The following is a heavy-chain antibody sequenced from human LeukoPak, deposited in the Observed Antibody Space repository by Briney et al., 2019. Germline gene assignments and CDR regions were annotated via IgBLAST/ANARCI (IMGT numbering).Heavy chain of an antibody. J-gene: IGHJ4*02. V-gene: IGHV1-69*05. Sequence: GASVKVSCKASGGTFSSYAISWVRQAPGQGLEWMGGIIPVFGTANYAQKFQGRVTITTDESTSTAYMELSSLRSEDTAVYYYARGSREYCSSTSCTTNFDYWGQGTLVTVSS. D-gene: IGHD2-2*01. CDR3: ARGSREYCSSTSCTTNFDY. CDR1: GGTFSSYA. CDR2: IIPVFGTA.